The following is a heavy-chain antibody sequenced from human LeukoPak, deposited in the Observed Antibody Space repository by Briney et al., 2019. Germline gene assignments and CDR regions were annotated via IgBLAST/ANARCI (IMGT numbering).Heavy chain of an antibody. CDR2: IYYSGST. CDR1: GGSISSSSYY. V-gene: IGHV4-39*07. CDR3: ARDHWAGRGYFDY. Sequence: SETLSLTCTVSGGSISSSSYYWGWIRQPPGKGLEWIGSIYYSGSTYYNPSLKSRVTISVDTSKNQFSLKLSSVTAADTAVYYCARDHWAGRGYFDYWGQGTLVTVSS. J-gene: IGHJ4*02. D-gene: IGHD1-26*01.